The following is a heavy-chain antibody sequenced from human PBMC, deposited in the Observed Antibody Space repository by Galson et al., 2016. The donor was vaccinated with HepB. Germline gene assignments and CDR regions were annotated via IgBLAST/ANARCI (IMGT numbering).Heavy chain of an antibody. Sequence: SVKVSCKASGYTSNNYNIHWVRQAPGQRLEWMGWINAGNDNTKYSQNFQGRVTITRDTSASTAYMELSSLRSEDTAVYYGARSDCSSTSCPFDYWGQGTLVTVSS. CDR3: ARSDCSSTSCPFDY. D-gene: IGHD2-2*01. CDR2: INAGNDNT. CDR1: GYTSNNYN. J-gene: IGHJ4*02. V-gene: IGHV1-3*01.